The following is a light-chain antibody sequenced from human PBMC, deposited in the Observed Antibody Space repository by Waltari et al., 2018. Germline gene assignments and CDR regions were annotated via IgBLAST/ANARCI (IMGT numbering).Light chain of an antibody. V-gene: IGKV1-5*03. CDR2: KAS. J-gene: IGKJ3*01. CDR1: QRISNW. CDR3: QQYNSFSFT. Sequence: DIQMTQSPSTLSASVGDRATSTCRASQRISNWVAWYQQRPGKAPHLLIYKASTSEGGVPSRFSGSGSGTEFTLTISSLQPDDFATYYCQQYNSFSFTFGPGTKVDI.